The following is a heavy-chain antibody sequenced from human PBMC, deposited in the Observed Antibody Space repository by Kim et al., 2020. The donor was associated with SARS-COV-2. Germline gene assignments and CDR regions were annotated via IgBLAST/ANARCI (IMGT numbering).Heavy chain of an antibody. CDR3: ARRYFDKYFVDY. J-gene: IGHJ4*01. V-gene: IGHV3-7*03. D-gene: IGHD3-9*01. Sequence: GGSLRLSCAASGFTFNTYWMSWVRQAPGKGLEWVANIKHDSSEKYYLDSVSGRFTISRDNAQNSLYLQMNTLRAEDTAVYYCARRYFDKYFVDYWGHGALGTVSS. CDR1: GFTFNTYW. CDR2: IKHDSSEK.